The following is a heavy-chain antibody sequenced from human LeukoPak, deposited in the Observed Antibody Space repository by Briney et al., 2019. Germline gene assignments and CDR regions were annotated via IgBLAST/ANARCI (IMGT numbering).Heavy chain of an antibody. J-gene: IGHJ4*02. V-gene: IGHV4-38-2*02. CDR1: GYSISSGYY. Sequence: PSETLSLTCTVSGYSISSGYYWGWIRQPPGKGLEWIGSIYHSGSTYYNPSLKSRVTISVDTSKNQFSLKLSSVTAADTAVYYCARQQWGYYGSGSSFDYWGQGTLVTVSS. CDR3: ARQQWGYYGSGSSFDY. D-gene: IGHD3-10*01. CDR2: IYHSGST.